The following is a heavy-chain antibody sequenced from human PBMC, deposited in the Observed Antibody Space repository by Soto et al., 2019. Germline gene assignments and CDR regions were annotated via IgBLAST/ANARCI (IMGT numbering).Heavy chain of an antibody. CDR2: VSAKSGDT. V-gene: IGHV1-18*01. CDR1: GYTFNTYG. D-gene: IGHD2-2*02. J-gene: IGHJ6*02. CDR3: ARPGSAAIQNEYYYYYGMDV. Sequence: ASVKVSSKTSGYTFNTYGINWVRQAPGQGLEWVGWVSAKSGDTKCVENLQGRVTMTTDTSTNTAYMELRSLTSDDTAVYYCARPGSAAIQNEYYYYYGMDVWGQGTTVTVSS.